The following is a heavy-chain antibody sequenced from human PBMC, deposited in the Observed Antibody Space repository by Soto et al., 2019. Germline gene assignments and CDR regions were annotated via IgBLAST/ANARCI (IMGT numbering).Heavy chain of an antibody. D-gene: IGHD2-2*01. J-gene: IGHJ6*02. CDR1: GYSFTSYW. CDR3: ARRIVVVPATTYYYGMDV. CDR2: IDPSDSYT. V-gene: IGHV5-10-1*01. Sequence: SLKISCKGSGYSFTSYWISWVRQMPGKGLEWMGRIDPSDSYTNYSPSFQGHVTISADKSISTAYLQWSSLKASDTAMYYCARRIVVVPATTYYYGMDVWGQGTTVTVSS.